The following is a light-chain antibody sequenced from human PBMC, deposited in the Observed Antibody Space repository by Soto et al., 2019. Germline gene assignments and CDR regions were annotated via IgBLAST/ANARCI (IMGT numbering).Light chain of an antibody. J-gene: IGKJ1*01. Sequence: DIPMTQSPATLSASVGDRVTITCRASQSISSWLAWYQQKPGKVPKLLIDDASSLESVVPSRFSGSGSGTEFTLTISSLQPDDFATYYCQQYNTYPWTFGQGTKVEIK. CDR1: QSISSW. CDR2: DAS. V-gene: IGKV1-5*01. CDR3: QQYNTYPWT.